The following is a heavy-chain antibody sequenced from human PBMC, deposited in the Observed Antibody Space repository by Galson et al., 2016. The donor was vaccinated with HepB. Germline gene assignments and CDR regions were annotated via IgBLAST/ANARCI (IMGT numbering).Heavy chain of an antibody. CDR2: ISHDGSIK. CDR1: GFTFRSSG. CDR3: ASAGAGTHYYYYYAMDV. Sequence: SLRLSCAASGFTFRSSGMHWVRQAPGKGLEWVADISHDGSIKYYADSVRGRFTISRDNSTNTLHLQMNSLRPEDTAVYYCASAGAGTHYYYYYAMDVWGQGTTVTVSS. D-gene: IGHD6-19*01. V-gene: IGHV3-30*03. J-gene: IGHJ6*02.